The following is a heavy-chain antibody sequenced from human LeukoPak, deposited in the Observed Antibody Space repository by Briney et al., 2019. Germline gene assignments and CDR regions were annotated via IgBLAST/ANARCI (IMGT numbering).Heavy chain of an antibody. CDR1: GFTFSSYA. Sequence: GGSLRLSCAASGFTFSSYAMSWVRQAPGKGLEWVSAISGSGGSTYYADSVKGRFTISRDNSKNTLYLQMNSLRAEDTAVYYCAKPPDVDYDSSGYAEYFQHWRQGTLVTVSS. J-gene: IGHJ1*01. V-gene: IGHV3-23*01. D-gene: IGHD3-22*01. CDR3: AKPPDVDYDSSGYAEYFQH. CDR2: ISGSGGST.